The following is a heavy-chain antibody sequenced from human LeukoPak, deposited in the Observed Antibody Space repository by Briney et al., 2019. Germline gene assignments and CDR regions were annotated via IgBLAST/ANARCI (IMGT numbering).Heavy chain of an antibody. J-gene: IGHJ4*02. CDR3: AKGSLAVTTGYFDY. CDR1: GFTFDDYD. Sequence: GGSLRLSCAASGFTFDDYDMHWVRQAPGKGLEWVSGISWNSGSIGYADSVKGRFTISRDNAKSSLYLQMNSLRAEDMALYYCAKGSLAVTTGYFDYWRQGTLVTVSS. V-gene: IGHV3-9*03. D-gene: IGHD4-11*01. CDR2: ISWNSGSI.